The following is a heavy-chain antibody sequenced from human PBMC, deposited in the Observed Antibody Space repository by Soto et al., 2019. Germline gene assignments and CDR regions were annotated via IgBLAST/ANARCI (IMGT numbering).Heavy chain of an antibody. Sequence: EVQLLESGGGLVQPGGSLRLSCAAAGFTFSSYAMSWVRQAPGKGLEWVSAIGNIAVGTYYADSVRGRFTISRDNSKNTVYLEMNTLRAEDTAIYYCAKKGLTVGADYFDSWGQGTLVTVSS. CDR2: IGNIAVGT. J-gene: IGHJ4*02. CDR3: AKKGLTVGADYFDS. CDR1: GFTFSSYA. V-gene: IGHV3-23*01. D-gene: IGHD1-26*01.